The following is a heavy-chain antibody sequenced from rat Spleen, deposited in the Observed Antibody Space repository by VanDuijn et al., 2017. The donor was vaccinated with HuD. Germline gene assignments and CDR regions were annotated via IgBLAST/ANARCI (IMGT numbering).Heavy chain of an antibody. CDR1: GFTFSDYN. CDR2: ISYEGTST. D-gene: IGHD1-6*01. CDR3: ARSNVYYGLSLDA. J-gene: IGHJ4*01. Sequence: EVQLVESGGGLVQPGRSLKLSCAASGFTFSDYNMVWVRQAPTKGLEWVASISYEGTSTYYPDSVKGRFTFSRDNAKSTLFLQMNSLKSEDTATYFCARSNVYYGLSLDAWGQGTAVTVSS. V-gene: IGHV5-7*01.